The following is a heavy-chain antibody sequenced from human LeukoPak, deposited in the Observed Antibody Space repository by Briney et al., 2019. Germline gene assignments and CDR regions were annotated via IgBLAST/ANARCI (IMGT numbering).Heavy chain of an antibody. J-gene: IGHJ4*02. Sequence: ASVKVSCKASGYTFIIYSINWVRQAPGQGPEWMGWISPYNGNTNYAQKLQGRVTMTTDTSTSTAYMELRSLTSDDTAVYYCARDRTQWLASTFDYWGQGTLVTVSS. CDR2: ISPYNGNT. D-gene: IGHD6-19*01. CDR3: ARDRTQWLASTFDY. V-gene: IGHV1-18*01. CDR1: GYTFIIYS.